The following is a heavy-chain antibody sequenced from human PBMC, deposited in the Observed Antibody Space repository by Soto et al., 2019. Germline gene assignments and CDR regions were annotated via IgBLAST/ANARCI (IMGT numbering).Heavy chain of an antibody. CDR3: TTLEEFGEPDAFDI. Sequence: PGGSLRLSCAASGFTFSSNSMNWVRQAPGKGLEWVGRIKSKTDGGTTDYAAPVKGRFTISRDDSKNTLYLQMNSLKTEDTAVYYCTTLEEFGEPDAFDIWGQGTMVTVSS. CDR1: GFTFSSNS. V-gene: IGHV3-15*07. J-gene: IGHJ3*02. D-gene: IGHD3-10*01. CDR2: IKSKTDGGTT.